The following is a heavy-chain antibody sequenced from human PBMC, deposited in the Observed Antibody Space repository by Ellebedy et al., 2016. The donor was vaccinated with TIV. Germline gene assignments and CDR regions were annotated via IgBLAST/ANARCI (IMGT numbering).Heavy chain of an antibody. CDR3: ARNSYEWSSRGGFDY. D-gene: IGHD3-3*01. CDR2: TIPFFGTA. Sequence: AASVKVSCKASGGTFSSYAIFWLRQAPGQGLEWMGWTIPFFGTASYAQKFQGRVTLTADESTSTAYMALRSLRSEDTAVYYCARNSYEWSSRGGFDYWGQGTLVTVSS. CDR1: GGTFSSYA. J-gene: IGHJ4*02. V-gene: IGHV1-69*13.